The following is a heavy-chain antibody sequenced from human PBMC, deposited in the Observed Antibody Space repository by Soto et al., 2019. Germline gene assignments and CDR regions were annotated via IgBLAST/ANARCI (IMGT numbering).Heavy chain of an antibody. V-gene: IGHV3-23*01. CDR2: ISGSGGST. CDR3: AKVPSEDSSGYNDY. CDR1: GFTFSSYA. D-gene: IGHD3-22*01. J-gene: IGHJ4*02. Sequence: EVQLLESGGGLVQPGGSLRLSCAASGFTFSSYAMSWVRQAPGKGLEWVSAISGSGGSTYYADSVKGRFTISRDNSKNTRYLQMNSLRAEDTAVYYCAKVPSEDSSGYNDYWGQGTLVTVSS.